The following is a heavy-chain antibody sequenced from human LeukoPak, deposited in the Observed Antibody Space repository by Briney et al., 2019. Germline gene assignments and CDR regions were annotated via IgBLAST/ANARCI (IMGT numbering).Heavy chain of an antibody. V-gene: IGHV3-74*01. J-gene: IGHJ5*02. CDR1: GFSFSGHW. CDR3: ARDSPRTGP. D-gene: IGHD1-1*01. Sequence: PGGSLRLSCTASGFSFSGHWMHWVRQVPGQGLVWVSHIDGDGRITNYGDSVKGRFTISRDNAKNILYLQMNSLRAEDTAVYYCARDSPRTGPWGQGILVTVSS. CDR2: IDGDGRIT.